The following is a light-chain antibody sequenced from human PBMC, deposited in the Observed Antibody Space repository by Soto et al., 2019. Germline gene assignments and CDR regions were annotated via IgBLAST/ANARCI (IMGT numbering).Light chain of an antibody. V-gene: IGKV3-11*01. CDR3: QQRRDWPLT. CDR1: QSVSSY. CDR2: AAS. J-gene: IGKJ4*01. Sequence: EIVLTQSPATLSLSPGERATLSCRASQSVSSYLTWYQQKPGQPPRLLIYAASNRATGIPDRFSGSGSGTDFTLTISSLEPEDFAVYYCQQRRDWPLTFGGGTKVEIK.